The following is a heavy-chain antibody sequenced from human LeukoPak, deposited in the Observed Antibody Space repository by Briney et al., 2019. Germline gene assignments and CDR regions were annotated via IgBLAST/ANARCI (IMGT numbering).Heavy chain of an antibody. D-gene: IGHD3-22*01. J-gene: IGHJ4*02. V-gene: IGHV4-34*01. Sequence: PSETLSLTCAVYGGPFSGYYWSWIRQPPGKGLEWIGEINHSGSTNYNPSLKSRVTISVDTSKNQFSLKLSSVTAADTAVYYCARGGDYYDSSGYPDYWGQGTLVTVSS. CDR2: INHSGST. CDR3: ARGGDYYDSSGYPDY. CDR1: GGPFSGYY.